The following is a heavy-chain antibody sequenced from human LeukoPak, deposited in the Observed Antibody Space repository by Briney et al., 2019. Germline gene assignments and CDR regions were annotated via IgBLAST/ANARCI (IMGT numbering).Heavy chain of an antibody. CDR2: IYYSGST. J-gene: IGHJ4*02. V-gene: IGHV4-39*07. CDR1: GGSISSSSYY. D-gene: IGHD6-19*01. Sequence: TSETLSLTWTVSGGSISSSSYYWGWIRQPPGKGLEWIGSIYYSGSTYYNPSLKSRVTISVDTSKNQFSLKLSSVTAADTAVYYCARDTTPMAGLNYWGQGTLVTVSS. CDR3: ARDTTPMAGLNY.